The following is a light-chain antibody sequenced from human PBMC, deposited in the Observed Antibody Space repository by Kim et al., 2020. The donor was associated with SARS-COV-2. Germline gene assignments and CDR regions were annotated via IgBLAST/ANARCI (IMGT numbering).Light chain of an antibody. J-gene: IGKJ2*01. V-gene: IGKV3-15*01. CDR2: GVS. CDR1: QSISSH. CDR3: QQYNNWPYT. Sequence: SVSPGERAPLFCRASQSISSHLAWYQKKPGQPPRLFVYGVSTRATGIPARFSGSGSATEFTLTISSLQSEDFAVYYCQQYNNWPYTFGQGTKLEI.